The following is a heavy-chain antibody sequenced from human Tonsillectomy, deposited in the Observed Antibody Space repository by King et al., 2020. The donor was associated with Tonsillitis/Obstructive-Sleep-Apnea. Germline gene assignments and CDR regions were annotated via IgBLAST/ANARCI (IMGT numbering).Heavy chain of an antibody. J-gene: IGHJ6*02. CDR3: ARDRHSGNWYRREGIYYYGMDV. V-gene: IGHV3-23*04. CDR2: ISGSGGST. D-gene: IGHD6-13*01. CDR1: GFTFSSYA. Sequence: VQLVESGGGLVQPGGSLRLSCAASGFTFSSYAMNWVRQAPGKGLEWVSAISGSGGSTYYADSVKGRFTISRDSSKNTLYLQMNSLRAEDTDVYYCARDRHSGNWYRREGIYYYGMDVWGQGTTVTVSS.